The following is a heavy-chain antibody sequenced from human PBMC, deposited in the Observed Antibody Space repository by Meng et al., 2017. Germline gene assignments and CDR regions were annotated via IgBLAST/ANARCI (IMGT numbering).Heavy chain of an antibody. Sequence: GESLKISCAASGFTVSSNYMSWVRQAPGKGLEWVSVIYSGGSTYYADSVKGRFTISRHNSKNTLYLQMNSLRAEDTAVYYCARDLVLSSSWDPYYYYGMDVWGQETTVTVSS. CDR1: GFTVSSNY. J-gene: IGHJ6*02. V-gene: IGHV3-53*04. CDR3: ARDLVLSSSWDPYYYYGMDV. CDR2: IYSGGST. D-gene: IGHD6-13*01.